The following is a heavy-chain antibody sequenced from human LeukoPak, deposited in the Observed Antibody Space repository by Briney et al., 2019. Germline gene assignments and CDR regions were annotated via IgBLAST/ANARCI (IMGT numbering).Heavy chain of an antibody. J-gene: IGHJ4*02. CDR2: IYPGDSDT. CDR3: ARHRMVRGVINYFDY. D-gene: IGHD3-10*01. CDR1: GSRFTSYW. Sequence: GESLKISCKGPGSRFTSYWIGWVRQMPGKGLEWMGIIYPGDSDTRYSPSFQGQVTISADKSISTAYLQWSSLKASDTAMYYCARHRMVRGVINYFDYWGQGTLVTVPS. V-gene: IGHV5-51*01.